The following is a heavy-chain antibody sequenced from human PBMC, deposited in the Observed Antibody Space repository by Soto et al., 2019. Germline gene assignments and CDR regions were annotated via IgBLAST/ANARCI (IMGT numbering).Heavy chain of an antibody. V-gene: IGHV3-74*01. CDR1: GFTFSGDW. Sequence: EVQLVESGVGLVQPGGSLRLSCRDSGFTFSGDWMHWVRQAPGKGLDWVSLIDPYDTGISYADSVKGRFTISRDNAKSTLYLQMNSLRPEDTAVYYCTREPFCARDYWDQGTLVTVSS. CDR2: IDPYDTGI. J-gene: IGHJ4*02. CDR3: TREPFCARDY.